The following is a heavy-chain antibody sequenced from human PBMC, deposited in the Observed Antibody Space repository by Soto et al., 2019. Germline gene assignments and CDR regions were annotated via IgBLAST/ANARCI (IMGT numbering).Heavy chain of an antibody. D-gene: IGHD1-7*01. V-gene: IGHV1-2*02. CDR1: GYTFTDYY. CDR2: INPNSGGT. J-gene: IGHJ6*02. CDR3: ARKLELRGSYYYYYDMDV. Sequence: ASVKGSCKAAGYTFTDYYMHWVRQAPGQGLEWMGWINPNSGGTNYAQKFQGRVTMTRDTSISTAYMELSRLRSDDTAVYYCARKLELRGSYYYYYDMDVWGQGTTVTVSS.